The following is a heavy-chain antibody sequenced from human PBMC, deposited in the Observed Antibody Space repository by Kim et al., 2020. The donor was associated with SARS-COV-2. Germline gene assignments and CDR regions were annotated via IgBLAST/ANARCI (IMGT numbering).Heavy chain of an antibody. CDR3: ARGRRIAAAGSNYYFDY. CDR2: IIPIFGTA. Sequence: SVKVSCKASGGTFSSYAISWVRQAPGQGLEWMGGIIPIFGTANYAQKFQGRVTITADESTSTAYMELSSLRSEDTAVYYCARGRRIAAAGSNYYFDYWGQGTLVTVSS. V-gene: IGHV1-69*13. CDR1: GGTFSSYA. D-gene: IGHD6-13*01. J-gene: IGHJ4*02.